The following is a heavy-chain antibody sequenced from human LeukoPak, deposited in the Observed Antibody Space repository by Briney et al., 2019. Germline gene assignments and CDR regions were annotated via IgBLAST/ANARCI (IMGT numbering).Heavy chain of an antibody. Sequence: GGSLRLSCTASGLTLTYYAMTWVRQAPGKGLEWVSLISGSGGSAKYADSVKGRFTISRDNSKNTLFLQMSSLRAEDTAIYYCAKVGSSGWYAMDVWGRGTSVTVS. J-gene: IGHJ6*02. CDR1: GLTLTYYA. V-gene: IGHV3-23*01. D-gene: IGHD6-19*01. CDR3: AKVGSSGWYAMDV. CDR2: ISGSGGSA.